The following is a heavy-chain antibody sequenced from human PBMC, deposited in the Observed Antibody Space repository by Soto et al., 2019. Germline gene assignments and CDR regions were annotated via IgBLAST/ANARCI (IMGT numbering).Heavy chain of an antibody. V-gene: IGHV1-69*06. Sequence: ASVKVSWKASGGTFSSYAISWVGQAPGQGLEWMGGIIPIFGTANYAQKFQGRVTITADKSTSTAYMELSSLRSEDTAVYYCASYSGWYEDNWFDPWGQGTLVTVSS. D-gene: IGHD6-19*01. CDR3: ASYSGWYEDNWFDP. CDR2: IIPIFGTA. CDR1: GGTFSSYA. J-gene: IGHJ5*02.